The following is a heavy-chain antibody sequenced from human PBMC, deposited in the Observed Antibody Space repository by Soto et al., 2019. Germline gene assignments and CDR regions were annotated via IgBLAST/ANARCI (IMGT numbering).Heavy chain of an antibody. Sequence: GGSLRLSCAASGFTVSSNYMSWVRQAPGKGLEWVSVIYSGGSTYYADSVKGRFTISRDNSKNTLYLQMNSLRAEDTAVYYCARDRWAGFGESHRTYYYYGMDVWGQGTTVTVSS. J-gene: IGHJ6*02. CDR3: ARDRWAGFGESHRTYYYYGMDV. CDR1: GFTVSSNY. CDR2: IYSGGST. V-gene: IGHV3-53*01. D-gene: IGHD3-10*01.